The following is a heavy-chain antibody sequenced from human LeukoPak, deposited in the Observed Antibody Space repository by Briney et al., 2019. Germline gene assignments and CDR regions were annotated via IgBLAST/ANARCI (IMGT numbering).Heavy chain of an antibody. V-gene: IGHV4-31*03. D-gene: IGHD6-19*01. CDR3: ARINSSGWYFDY. CDR1: VGSISSGGYY. J-gene: IGHJ4*02. Sequence: PSQTLSLTCTVSVGSISSGGYYWRWIRQPPGKGLEWIGYIYYSGSTYYNPSLKSRVTISVDTSKNQFSLKLSSVTAADTAVYYCARINSSGWYFDYWGQGTLVTVSS. CDR2: IYYSGST.